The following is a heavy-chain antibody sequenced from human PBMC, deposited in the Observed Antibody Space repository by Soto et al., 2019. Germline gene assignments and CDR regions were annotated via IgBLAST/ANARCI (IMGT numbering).Heavy chain of an antibody. D-gene: IGHD6-6*01. CDR3: ARDEDYEYSSSYSDY. CDR1: GYTFTSYG. V-gene: IGHV1-18*01. Sequence: ASVKVSCKASGYTFTSYGISWVRQAPGQGLEWMGWISAYNGNTNYAQKLQGRVTMTTDTSTSTAYMELRSLRSDDTAVYYCARDEDYEYSSSYSDYWGQGTLVTVPS. CDR2: ISAYNGNT. J-gene: IGHJ4*02.